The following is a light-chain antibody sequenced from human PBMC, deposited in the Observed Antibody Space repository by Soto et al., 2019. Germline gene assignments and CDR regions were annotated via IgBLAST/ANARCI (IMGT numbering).Light chain of an antibody. V-gene: IGLV2-14*01. J-gene: IGLJ1*01. CDR1: TNDVGGYNY. CDR2: EVS. CDR3: NSYTSSTSRPYV. Sequence: QSALTQPASVSGSPGQSITISCTGTTNDVGGYNYVSWYQQHPGKAPKLLIFEVSSRPSGVSNRFSGSKSGNTASLTISALQAEDEVDYFCNSYTSSTSRPYVFGTGPKVPVL.